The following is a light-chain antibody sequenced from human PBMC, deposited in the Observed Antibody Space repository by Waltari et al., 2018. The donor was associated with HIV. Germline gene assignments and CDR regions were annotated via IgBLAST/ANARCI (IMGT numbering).Light chain of an antibody. CDR2: AAS. J-gene: IGKJ2*03. V-gene: IGKV1-39*01. CDR3: QQSYSTPYS. Sequence: DMQMTQSPSSLSASVGDRVTIPCRASKSISSYLNWDQQKPGKAPKLLIYAASSLQSGVPSMFSGSGSGTDFTLTISSLQPEDFATYYCQQSYSTPYSFGQGTKLEI. CDR1: KSISSY.